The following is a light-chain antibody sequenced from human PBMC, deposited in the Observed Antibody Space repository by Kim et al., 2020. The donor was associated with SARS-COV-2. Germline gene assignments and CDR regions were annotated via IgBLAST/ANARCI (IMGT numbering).Light chain of an antibody. CDR3: QQRSNWPGT. CDR2: DAS. CDR1: QSVSSY. V-gene: IGKV3-11*01. Sequence: LSPGERATPSCRASQSVSSYLAWYQQKPGQAPRLLIYDASNRATGIPARFSGSGSGTDFTLTISSLEPEDFAVYYCQQRSNWPGTFGQGTKVDIK. J-gene: IGKJ1*01.